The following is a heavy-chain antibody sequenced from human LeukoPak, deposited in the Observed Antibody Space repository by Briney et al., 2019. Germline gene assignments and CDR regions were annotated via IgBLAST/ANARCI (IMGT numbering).Heavy chain of an antibody. J-gene: IGHJ4*02. V-gene: IGHV4-30-2*01. CDR3: ARDRGKGYYFDY. Sequence: SETLSLTCTVSGGSISSGGYYWSWIRQPPGKGLEWIGYIYHSGSTYYNPSLKSRVTMSVDRSKKQFSLKLNSVTAADTAVYYCARDRGKGYYFDYWGQGTPVTVSS. CDR2: IYHSGST. CDR1: GGSISSGGYY.